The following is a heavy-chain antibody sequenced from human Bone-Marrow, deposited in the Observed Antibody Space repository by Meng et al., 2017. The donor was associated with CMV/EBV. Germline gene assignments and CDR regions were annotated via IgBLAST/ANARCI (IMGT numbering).Heavy chain of an antibody. D-gene: IGHD2-2*02. J-gene: IGHJ6*02. CDR1: GGSISSGDYY. Sequence: SETLSLTCTVSGGSISSGDYYWSWIRQPPGKGLEWIGYIYYSGSTYYNPSLKSRVTISVDTSKNQFSLKLSSVTAADTAVYYCARGLDCSSTSCYTGRYYYGMDVRGQGTTVTVSS. CDR3: ARGLDCSSTSCYTGRYYYGMDV. CDR2: IYYSGST. V-gene: IGHV4-30-4*08.